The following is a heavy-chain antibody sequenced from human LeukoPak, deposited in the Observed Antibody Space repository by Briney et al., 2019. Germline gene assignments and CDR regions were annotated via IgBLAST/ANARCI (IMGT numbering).Heavy chain of an antibody. CDR1: GGSISSYY. J-gene: IGHJ4*02. Sequence: PSETLSLTCTVSGGSISSYYWSWIRQPPGKRLEWIGYIYYSGSTNYNPSLKSRVAISVDTSKNQFSLKLSSVTAADTAVYYCASSSRDGYNFYFDYWGQGTLVTVSS. D-gene: IGHD5-24*01. CDR3: ASSSRDGYNFYFDY. CDR2: IYYSGST. V-gene: IGHV4-59*01.